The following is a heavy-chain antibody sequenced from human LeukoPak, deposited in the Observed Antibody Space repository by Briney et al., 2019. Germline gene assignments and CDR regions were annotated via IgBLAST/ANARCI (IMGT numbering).Heavy chain of an antibody. CDR2: ISYDGSNK. CDR1: GFTFSSYG. CDR3: AKDHPATDAFDI. J-gene: IGHJ3*02. Sequence: PGGSLRLSCAASGFTFSSYGMHWVRQAPGKGLEWVAVISYDGSNKYYADSVKGRFTISRDNSKNTLYLQMNSLRAEDTAVYYCAKDHPATDAFDIWGQGTMVTVSS. V-gene: IGHV3-30*18.